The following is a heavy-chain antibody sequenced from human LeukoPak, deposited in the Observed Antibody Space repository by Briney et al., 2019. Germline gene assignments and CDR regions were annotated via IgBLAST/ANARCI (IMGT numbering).Heavy chain of an antibody. V-gene: IGHV3-30*04. CDR3: ARESYGSGSYMRNDY. CDR2: ISYDGSNK. D-gene: IGHD3-10*01. CDR1: GFTFSSYA. J-gene: IGHJ4*02. Sequence: GGSLRLSCAASGFTFSSYAMHWVRQAPGKGLEWVAVISYDGSNKYYADSVKGRFTISRDNAKNSLYLQMNSLRAEDTAVYYCARESYGSGSYMRNDYWGQGTLVTVSS.